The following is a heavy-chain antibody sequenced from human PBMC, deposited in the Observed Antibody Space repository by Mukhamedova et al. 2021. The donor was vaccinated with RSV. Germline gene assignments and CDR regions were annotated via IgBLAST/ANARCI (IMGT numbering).Heavy chain of an antibody. CDR1: SYS. CDR3: ATPHCPTGVCIS. CDR2: IGIDSSAI. Sequence: SYSMNWVRQAPGKGLEWVAYIGIDSSAIYYADSVQGRFTISRDNAKNSLDLQMSSLRAEDTAMYYCATPHCPTGVCISWGQGTLV. J-gene: IGHJ4*02. D-gene: IGHD2-8*01. V-gene: IGHV3-48*04.